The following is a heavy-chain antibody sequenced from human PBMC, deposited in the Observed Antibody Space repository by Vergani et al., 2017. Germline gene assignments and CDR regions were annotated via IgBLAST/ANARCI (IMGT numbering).Heavy chain of an antibody. Sequence: QVQLVQSGAEVKKPGASVKVSCTASGYTFTSYGISWVRQAPGQGLEWMGWISAYNGNTNYAQKLQGRVTMTTDTSTSTAYMELRSLRSDDTAVYYCARDPDIVVVPAAPYYYYYYGMDVWGQGTTVTVSS. CDR3: ARDPDIVVVPAAPYYYYYYGMDV. D-gene: IGHD2-2*01. CDR2: ISAYNGNT. J-gene: IGHJ6*02. V-gene: IGHV1-18*04. CDR1: GYTFTSYG.